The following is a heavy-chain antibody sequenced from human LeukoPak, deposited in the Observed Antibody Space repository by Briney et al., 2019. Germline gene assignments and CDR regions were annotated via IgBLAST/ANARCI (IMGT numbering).Heavy chain of an antibody. J-gene: IGHJ3*02. Sequence: GGSLRPSCAASGFTFSSYSMNWVRQAPGKGLEWVSSISSSSSYIYYADSVKGRFTISRDNAKNSLYLQMNSLRAEDTAVYYCATDPLVVVVAVPDAFDIWGQGTMVTVSS. CDR3: ATDPLVVVVAVPDAFDI. CDR2: ISSSSSYI. V-gene: IGHV3-21*01. D-gene: IGHD2-15*01. CDR1: GFTFSSYS.